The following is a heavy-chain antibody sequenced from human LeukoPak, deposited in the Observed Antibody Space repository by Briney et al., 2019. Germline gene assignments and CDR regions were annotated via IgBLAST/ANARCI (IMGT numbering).Heavy chain of an antibody. CDR3: ITDPGEWQPI. J-gene: IGHJ3*02. Sequence: PGGFLRLSCAASGLTFTNAWMSWVRQAPGKGLEWVGRIKSKTDGETIDYAAPVKGRFIISRDDSKNTLYLQMNRLNVEDSAVYYCITDPGEWQPIWGQGTMVTVSS. D-gene: IGHD3-16*01. V-gene: IGHV3-15*01. CDR1: GLTFTNAW. CDR2: IKSKTDGETI.